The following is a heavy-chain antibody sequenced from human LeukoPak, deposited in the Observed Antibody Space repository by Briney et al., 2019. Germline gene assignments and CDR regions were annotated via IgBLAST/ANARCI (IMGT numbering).Heavy chain of an antibody. CDR1: GGSICSGGYS. Sequence: SQTLSLTCAVSGGSICSGGYSWSWIRQPPGKGLEWIGYIYHSGSTYYNPSLKSRVTISVDRSKNQFSLKLSSVTAADTAVYYCARDNTYVSGFDYRGQGTLVTVSS. J-gene: IGHJ4*02. CDR2: IYHSGST. CDR3: ARDNTYVSGFDY. D-gene: IGHD1-14*01. V-gene: IGHV4-30-2*01.